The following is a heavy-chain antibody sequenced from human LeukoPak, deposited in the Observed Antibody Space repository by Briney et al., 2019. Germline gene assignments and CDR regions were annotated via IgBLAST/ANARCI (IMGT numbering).Heavy chain of an antibody. CDR1: GGSISSSSYY. J-gene: IGHJ4*02. CDR3: ARHDTVVTWGFDY. D-gene: IGHD4-23*01. V-gene: IGHV4-39*01. CDR2: IYYSGST. Sequence: SETLSLTCTVSGGSISSSSYYWGWIRQPPGKGLEWIGSIYYSGSTYYNPSLKSRVTLSVDTSKNQFSLKLSSVTAADTAVYYCARHDTVVTWGFDYWGQGTLVTVSS.